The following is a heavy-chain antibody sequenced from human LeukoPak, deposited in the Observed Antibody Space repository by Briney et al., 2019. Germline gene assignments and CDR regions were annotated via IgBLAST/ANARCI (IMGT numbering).Heavy chain of an antibody. Sequence: PGGSLRLSCAASGYTFDDYAMHWVRQAPAKGLEWVSLISGDGGSTYYADSVKGRFTISRDNSKNSLYLQMNSLRTEVTAFYYCAKDSGIAAAGDYWGQGTLVTVSS. CDR1: GYTFDDYA. J-gene: IGHJ4*02. V-gene: IGHV3-43*02. D-gene: IGHD6-13*01. CDR2: ISGDGGST. CDR3: AKDSGIAAAGDY.